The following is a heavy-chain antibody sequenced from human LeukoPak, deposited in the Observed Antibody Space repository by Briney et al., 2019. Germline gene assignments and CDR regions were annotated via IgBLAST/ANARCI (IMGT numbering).Heavy chain of an antibody. CDR3: ATLTVASTFDY. CDR2: ISSSGATR. CDR1: GFAFSAYE. J-gene: IGHJ4*02. Sequence: GGSLRLSCAASGFAFSAYEMYWVRQAPGKGLEWISYISSSGATRYYADSVKGRFTISRDNAYNSLFLQMNSLRAEDTAVYYCATLTVASTFDYWGQGTPVTVSP. V-gene: IGHV3-48*03. D-gene: IGHD6-19*01.